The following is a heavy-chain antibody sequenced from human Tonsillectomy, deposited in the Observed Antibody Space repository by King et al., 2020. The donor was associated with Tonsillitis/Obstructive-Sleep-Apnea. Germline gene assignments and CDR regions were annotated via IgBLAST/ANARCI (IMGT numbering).Heavy chain of an antibody. Sequence: VQLVESGGGLVQPGRSLRLSCAASGFTFDDYAMHWVRQAPGTGLEWVSGISWSSDSIDSAGSLKGRYIISRDNAKNSLYLQMNSLRAVDTALYYCAEGWGPWNYHGFDIWGQGTMVTVSS. CDR1: GFTFDDYA. CDR2: ISWSSDSI. V-gene: IGHV3-9*01. J-gene: IGHJ3*02. CDR3: AEGWGPWNYHGFDI. D-gene: IGHD1-7*01.